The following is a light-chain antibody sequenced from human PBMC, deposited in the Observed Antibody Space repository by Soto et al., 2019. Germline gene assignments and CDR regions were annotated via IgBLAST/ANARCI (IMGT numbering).Light chain of an antibody. CDR3: QQYDTLPLT. J-gene: IGKJ5*01. CDR1: QDITNY. V-gene: IGKV1-33*01. CDR2: DSS. Sequence: DIQMTQSPSSLSASVGDRVTIICQASQDITNYLNWYQQKPGKAPNLLVHDSSILETGVPSRFLGSGTGTYFSFTISSLQPEDIATYYCQQYDTLPLTFGQGTRLEIK.